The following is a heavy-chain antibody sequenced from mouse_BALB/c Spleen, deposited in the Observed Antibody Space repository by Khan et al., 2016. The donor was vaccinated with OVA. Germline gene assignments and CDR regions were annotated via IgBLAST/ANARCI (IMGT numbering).Heavy chain of an antibody. J-gene: IGHJ3*01. CDR2: INPSNIYT. Sequence: QVQLKESGAELARPGASVKMSCKASGYTFTSYTIHWVKQRPGQGLEWIGYINPSNIYTNYNQKFRDKATLTADKSSRTAYIQLSSLTSEDTAVDDCARVGTDHGNYGAWFAYWGQGTLVTVAA. CDR3: ARVGTDHGNYGAWFAY. D-gene: IGHD2-1*01. V-gene: IGHV1-4*01. CDR1: GYTFTSYT.